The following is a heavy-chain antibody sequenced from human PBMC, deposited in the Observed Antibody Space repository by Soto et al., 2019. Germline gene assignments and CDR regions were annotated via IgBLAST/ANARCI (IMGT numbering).Heavy chain of an antibody. V-gene: IGHV3-33*01. J-gene: IGHJ4*02. CDR1: GFTFSSYG. D-gene: IGHD2-15*01. CDR3: ARDHERRPLLGHCIGGICDRGLVDY. Sequence: QVQLVESGGGVVQPGRALRLSCVASGFTFSSYGIHWVRQAPGKGLELVALIWHDGSNKYYADSVKGRFTISRDNSNNTLYLQLNSLSAEDTAVYYCARDHERRPLLGHCIGGICDRGLVDYWGQGTLVTVSS. CDR2: IWHDGSNK.